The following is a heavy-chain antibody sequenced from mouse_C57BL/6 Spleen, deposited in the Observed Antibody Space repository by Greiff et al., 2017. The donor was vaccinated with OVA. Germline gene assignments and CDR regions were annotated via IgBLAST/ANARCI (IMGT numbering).Heavy chain of an antibody. V-gene: IGHV1-64*01. Sequence: QVQLQQPGAELVKPGASVKLSCKASGYTFTSYWMPWVKQRPGQGLEWIGMIHPNSGSTNYNEKFKSKATLTVDKSSSTAYMQLSSLTSEDSAVYYCAREEVYYDYDAWFAYWGQGTLVTVSA. CDR1: GYTFTSYW. CDR2: IHPNSGST. D-gene: IGHD2-4*01. CDR3: AREEVYYDYDAWFAY. J-gene: IGHJ3*01.